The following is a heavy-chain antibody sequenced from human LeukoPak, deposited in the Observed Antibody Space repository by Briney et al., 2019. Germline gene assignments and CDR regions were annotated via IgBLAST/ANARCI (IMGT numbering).Heavy chain of an antibody. CDR3: ARGPSGDAFDI. CDR1: GGSISSYY. Sequence: PSETLSLTCTVSGGSISSYYWSWLRQPPGKGLEWIGYIYYSGSTNYNPSLKSRVTISVDTSKTPFSLQLSSVTAADTAVYYCARGPSGDAFDIWGQGTMVTVSS. V-gene: IGHV4-59*01. J-gene: IGHJ3*02. CDR2: IYYSGST.